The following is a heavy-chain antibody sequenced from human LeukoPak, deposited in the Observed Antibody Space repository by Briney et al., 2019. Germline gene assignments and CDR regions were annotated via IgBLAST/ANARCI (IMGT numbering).Heavy chain of an antibody. CDR3: AREILRLDI. CDR1: GYTLTTQS. Sequence: WASVKVSCKASGYTLTTQSMNWVRQAPGQGLEWMGWINTDTGSSTYAQGFTGRFVFSVDTSVSTAYLQISSLKTEDTAVYYCAREILRLDIWGQGTMVTVSS. V-gene: IGHV7-4-1*02. J-gene: IGHJ3*02. CDR2: INTDTGSS.